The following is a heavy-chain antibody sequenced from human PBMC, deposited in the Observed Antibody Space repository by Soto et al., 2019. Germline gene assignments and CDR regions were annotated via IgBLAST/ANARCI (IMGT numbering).Heavy chain of an antibody. CDR1: GFTFSSYG. CDR2: IWYDGSNK. Sequence: GGSLRLSCAASGFTFSSYGMHWVRQAPGKGLEWVAVIWYDGSNKYYADSVKGRFTISRDNSKNTLYLQMNSLRAEDTAVYYCARGLNLEIELAVAGPYYYYGMDVWGQGTTVTVSS. V-gene: IGHV3-33*01. D-gene: IGHD6-19*01. CDR3: ARGLNLEIELAVAGPYYYYGMDV. J-gene: IGHJ6*02.